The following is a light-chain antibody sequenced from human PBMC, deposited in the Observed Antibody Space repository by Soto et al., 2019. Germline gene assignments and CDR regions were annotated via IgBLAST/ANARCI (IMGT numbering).Light chain of an antibody. CDR2: AAS. J-gene: IGKJ5*01. CDR3: LQHNSYPIT. V-gene: IGKV1-17*01. CDR1: QSISSY. Sequence: DVQKTQSPSSLSASVGAKGSITCRASQSISSYLNWYQQKPGKAPKLLIYAASSLQSGVPSRFSGSGSGTEFTLTSSSLQPEDFGTYYCLQHNSYPITFGQGTRLEIK.